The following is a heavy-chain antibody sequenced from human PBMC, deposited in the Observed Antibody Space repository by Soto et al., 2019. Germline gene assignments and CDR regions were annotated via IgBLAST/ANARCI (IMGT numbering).Heavy chain of an antibody. Sequence: QVQLVESGGGVVQPGRSLRLSCAASGFTFSSYAMHWVRQAPGKGLEWVAVITNDGSNKNYADSVKGRFTISRDNSKNTLYLQMNSLRAEDTAVYYCARGYDFWSGYYYPYGMDVWGQGTTVTVSS. CDR2: ITNDGSNK. CDR3: ARGYDFWSGYYYPYGMDV. J-gene: IGHJ6*02. D-gene: IGHD3-3*01. V-gene: IGHV3-30-3*01. CDR1: GFTFSSYA.